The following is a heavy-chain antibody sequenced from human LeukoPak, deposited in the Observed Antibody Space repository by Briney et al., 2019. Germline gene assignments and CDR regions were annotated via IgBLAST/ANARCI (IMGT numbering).Heavy chain of an antibody. CDR1: GFTFSSYS. D-gene: IGHD6-6*01. CDR3: ARGGQLDFDY. CDR2: ISSSSSYI. Sequence: GGSLRLSCAASGFTFSSYSMNWVRQAPGKGLEWVSSISSSSSYIYYADSVKGRFTISRDNAKNSLYLQMNSLRAGDTAVYYCARGGQLDFDYWGQGTLVNVSS. V-gene: IGHV3-21*01. J-gene: IGHJ4*02.